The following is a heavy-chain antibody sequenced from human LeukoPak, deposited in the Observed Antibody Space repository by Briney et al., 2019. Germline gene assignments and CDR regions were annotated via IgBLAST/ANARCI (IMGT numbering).Heavy chain of an antibody. CDR3: ARDQCRGSCYSNWFDP. V-gene: IGHV1-18*01. Sequence: ASVKVSCKASGYTFTSYGISWVRQAPGQGLEWMGWISAYNGNTNYAQKLQGRVTMTTDTSTSTAYMELRSLRSDDTAVYYCARDQCRGSCYSNWFDPWGQGTLVTVPS. J-gene: IGHJ5*02. D-gene: IGHD2-15*01. CDR2: ISAYNGNT. CDR1: GYTFTSYG.